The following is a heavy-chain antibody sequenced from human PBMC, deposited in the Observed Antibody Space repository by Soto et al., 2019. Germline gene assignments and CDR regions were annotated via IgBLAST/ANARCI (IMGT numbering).Heavy chain of an antibody. CDR3: AGAHYGSGNWYFDL. D-gene: IGHD3-10*01. J-gene: IGHJ2*01. CDR1: GGTFSSYT. CDR2: IIPILGIA. V-gene: IGHV1-69*02. Sequence: QVQLVQSGAEVKKPGSSVKVSCKASGGTFSSYTISWVRQAPGQGLEWMGRIIPILGIANYAQKFQGRVTXAAVKXXSTAYMELSSLRSEDTAVYYCAGAHYGSGNWYFDLWGRGTLVTVSS.